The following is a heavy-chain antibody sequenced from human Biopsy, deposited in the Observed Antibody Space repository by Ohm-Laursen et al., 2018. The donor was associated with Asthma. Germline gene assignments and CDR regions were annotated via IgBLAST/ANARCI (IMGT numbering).Heavy chain of an antibody. CDR2: VSYDGGVV. V-gene: IGHV3-30*18. CDR3: AKRRGYSDLTDFDH. J-gene: IGHJ4*02. CDR1: GFVFRSHA. D-gene: IGHD3-3*01. Sequence: SLRLSCTASGFVFRSHAMHWVRQAPGKGLEWVAVVSYDGGVVHYADSMKGRFTISRDNAKSTLYLQMNRLGTDDTAVYFCAKRRGYSDLTDFDHWGQGTLVTVSS.